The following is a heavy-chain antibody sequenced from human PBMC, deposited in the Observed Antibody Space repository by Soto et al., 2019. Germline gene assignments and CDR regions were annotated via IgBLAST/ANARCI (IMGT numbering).Heavy chain of an antibody. CDR2: IYYSGST. Sequence: TSETLSLTCTVSGGSISSYYWSWIRQPPGKGLEWIGYIYYSGSTNYNPSLKSRVTISVDTSKNQFSLKLSSVTAADTAVYYCARRYGYSFDYWGQGILVTVS. J-gene: IGHJ4*02. D-gene: IGHD1-1*01. CDR3: ARRYGYSFDY. CDR1: GGSISSYY. V-gene: IGHV4-59*08.